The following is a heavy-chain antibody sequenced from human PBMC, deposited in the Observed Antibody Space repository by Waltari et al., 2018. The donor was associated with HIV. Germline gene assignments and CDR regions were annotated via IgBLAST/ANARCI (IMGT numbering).Heavy chain of an antibody. V-gene: IGHV4-39*01. D-gene: IGHD6-6*01. CDR2: IYYSGST. CDR3: ARQEYSSSSVFGY. Sequence: QLQLQESGPGLVKPSETLSLTCTVSGGPISSSSYYWGWIRQPPGKGLEWIGSIYYSGSTYYNPSLKSRVTISVDTSKNQFSLKLSSVTAADTAVYYCARQEYSSSSVFGYWGQGTLVTVSS. J-gene: IGHJ4*02. CDR1: GGPISSSSYY.